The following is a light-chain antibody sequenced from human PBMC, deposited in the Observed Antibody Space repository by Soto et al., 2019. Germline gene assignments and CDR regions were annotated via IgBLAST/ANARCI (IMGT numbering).Light chain of an antibody. Sequence: DIQMTQCPSTMSASVGDRVTITCRASQSISYWLAWYQQKPGKAPKLLIYKASSLESGVPSRFSGSGSGTEFTLTISSLQPDDFATYYCQQYNNYSWTFGPGTKVEIK. CDR2: KAS. V-gene: IGKV1-5*03. CDR1: QSISYW. J-gene: IGKJ1*01. CDR3: QQYNNYSWT.